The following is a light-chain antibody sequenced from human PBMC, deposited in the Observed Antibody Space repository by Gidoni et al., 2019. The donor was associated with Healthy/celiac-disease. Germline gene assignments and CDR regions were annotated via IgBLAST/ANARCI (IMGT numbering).Light chain of an antibody. CDR3: QQANSFPLT. J-gene: IGKJ4*01. V-gene: IGKV1-12*01. CDR1: KGISSW. Sequence: DIQMTQSPSSVSASVGDRVTITCRASKGISSWLAWYQQKPGKAPKLLTYAASSLQSGVPSRFSGSGSGTDFTLTISSLQTEDFATYYCQQANSFPLTFGGGTKVEIK. CDR2: AAS.